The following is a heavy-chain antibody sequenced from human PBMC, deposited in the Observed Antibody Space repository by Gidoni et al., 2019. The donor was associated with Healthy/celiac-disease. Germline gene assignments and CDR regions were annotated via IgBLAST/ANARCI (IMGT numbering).Heavy chain of an antibody. J-gene: IGHJ6*03. Sequence: EVQLVESGGGLIQPGGSLRLSCAASGFTVSSNYMSWVRQAPGKGLEWVSVIYSGGSTYYADSVKGRFTISRDNSKNTLYLQMNSLRAEDTAVYYCAREGRYCSSTSCPSPYYYYYYYMDVWGKGTTVTVSS. CDR3: AREGRYCSSTSCPSPYYYYYYYMDV. V-gene: IGHV3-53*01. D-gene: IGHD2-2*01. CDR2: IYSGGST. CDR1: GFTVSSNY.